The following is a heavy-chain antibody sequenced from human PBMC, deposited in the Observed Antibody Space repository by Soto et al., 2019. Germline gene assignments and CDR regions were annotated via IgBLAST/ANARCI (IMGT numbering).Heavy chain of an antibody. V-gene: IGHV4-30-4*08. D-gene: IGHD2-15*01. J-gene: IGHJ4*02. CDR3: ARYCSGGSCEYYFDY. CDR1: GGSISSTIYY. CDR2: IYYSGST. Sequence: SETLSLTCVVSGGSISSTIYYWGWIRQPPGKGLEWIGYIYYSGSTYYNPSLKSRVTISVDTSKNQFSLKLSSVTAADTAVYYCARYCSGGSCEYYFDYWGQGTLVTVSS.